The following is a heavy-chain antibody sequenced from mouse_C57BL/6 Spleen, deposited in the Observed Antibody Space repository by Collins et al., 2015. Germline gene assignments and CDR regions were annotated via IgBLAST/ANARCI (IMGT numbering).Heavy chain of an antibody. CDR3: TRDYGSNFLLFDF. Sequence: QVQLQQPGAELVRPGASVKLSCKASGYTFTNYWINWVKQRPGQGLEWIGNIYPSDSYTNYNQNFKDKATLTVDKSSSTAFMQLSSPTSEDSAVYFCTRDYGSNFLLFDFWGQGTTLTVSS. CDR1: GYTFTNYW. D-gene: IGHD1-1*01. V-gene: IGHV1-69*02. J-gene: IGHJ2*01. CDR2: IYPSDSYT.